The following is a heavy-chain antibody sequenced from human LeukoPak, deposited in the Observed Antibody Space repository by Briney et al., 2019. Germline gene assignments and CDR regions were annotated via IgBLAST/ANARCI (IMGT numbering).Heavy chain of an antibody. CDR2: ISGSGGST. V-gene: IGHV3-23*01. J-gene: IGHJ4*02. CDR3: AKDSNYDFWSGYSYYFDY. D-gene: IGHD3-3*01. Sequence: GGSLRLSCAASGFTFSSYAMSWVRQAPGKGLEWVSAISGSGGSTYYADSVKGRFTISRDNSKNTLYLQMHSLRAEDTAVYYCAKDSNYDFWSGYSYYFDYWGQGTLVTVSS. CDR1: GFTFSSYA.